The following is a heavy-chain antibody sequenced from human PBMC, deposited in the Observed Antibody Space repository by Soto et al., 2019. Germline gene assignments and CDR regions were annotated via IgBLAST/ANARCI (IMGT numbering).Heavy chain of an antibody. CDR1: GFTISSNA. CDR3: AKDKPGTTAFDY. CDR2: ISERGDTT. V-gene: IGHV3-23*01. D-gene: IGHD1-1*01. Sequence: GGSLRLSCAASGFTISSNAMYWVRQAPGKGLEWVSGISERGDTTHYADSVKGRFTISRDTSKNTLYLHLNTLRADDTAIYYCAKDKPGTTAFDYWGQGTLVTVSS. J-gene: IGHJ4*02.